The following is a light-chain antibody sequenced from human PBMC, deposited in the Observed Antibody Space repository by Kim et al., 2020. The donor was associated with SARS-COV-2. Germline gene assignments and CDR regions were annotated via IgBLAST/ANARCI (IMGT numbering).Light chain of an antibody. CDR1: QSASSY. V-gene: IGKV3-11*01. J-gene: IGKJ1*01. Sequence: PGERATLSCRASQSASSYSAWYQQKPGQAPRLLIYDASNRATGIPARFRGSGIGTDFTITISSLEPEDFAVYYCQQRSNLWTFGQGYKADIK. CDR3: QQRSNLWT. CDR2: DAS.